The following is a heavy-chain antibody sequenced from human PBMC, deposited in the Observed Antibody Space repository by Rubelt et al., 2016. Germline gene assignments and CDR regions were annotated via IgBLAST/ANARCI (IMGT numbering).Heavy chain of an antibody. CDR2: ISSSSTTI. D-gene: IGHD2/OR15-2a*01. Sequence: GKGLEWISYISSSSTTIYYADSVKGRFTISRDNAKNSLYLQMNSLRPEDTAVYYCARHPGSTSYGTIDYWGQGTLVTVSS. V-gene: IGHV3-48*04. J-gene: IGHJ4*02. CDR3: ARHPGSTSYGTIDY.